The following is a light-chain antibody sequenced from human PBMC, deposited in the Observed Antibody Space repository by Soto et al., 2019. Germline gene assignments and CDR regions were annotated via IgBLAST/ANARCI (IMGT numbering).Light chain of an antibody. CDR3: HQSYSPPQT. J-gene: IGKJ2*01. Sequence: DIQMTQSPSSLSASVGDRVTITCRASQSISTYLNWYQQKPGKAPKLLIYGASSLQSGVPSRFTGSGSGTDFTLTISSLQPEDFATYYCHQSYSPPQTFGQGTKLEIK. V-gene: IGKV1-39*01. CDR1: QSISTY. CDR2: GAS.